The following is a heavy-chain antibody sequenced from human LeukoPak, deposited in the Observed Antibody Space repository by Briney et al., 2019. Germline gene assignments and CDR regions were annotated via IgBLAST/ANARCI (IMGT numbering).Heavy chain of an antibody. CDR3: ARWYNWNDSGGFDY. D-gene: IGHD1-1*01. J-gene: IGHJ4*02. Sequence: GGSLRLSCAASGFTFSSYAMHWVRQAPGKGLEYVSAITGNGRTIYYANSVKGRFTISRDNPKNTLYLQMGSLRAEDGAVYYCARWYNWNDSGGFDYWGQGTLVTVSS. CDR1: GFTFSSYA. V-gene: IGHV3-64*01. CDR2: ITGNGRTI.